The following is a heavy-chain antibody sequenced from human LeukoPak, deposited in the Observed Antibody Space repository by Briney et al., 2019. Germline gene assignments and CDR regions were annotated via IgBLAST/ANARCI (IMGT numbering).Heavy chain of an antibody. CDR2: ISAYNGNT. J-gene: IGHJ5*02. CDR3: ARVGRIAVAGTRRGNWFDP. D-gene: IGHD6-19*01. V-gene: IGHV1-18*01. CDR1: GYTFTSYG. Sequence: ASVKVSCKASGYTFTSYGISWVRQAPGQRLEWMGWISAYNGNTNYAQKLQGRVTMTTDTSTSTAYMELRSLRSDDTAVYYCARVGRIAVAGTRRGNWFDPWGQGTLVTVSS.